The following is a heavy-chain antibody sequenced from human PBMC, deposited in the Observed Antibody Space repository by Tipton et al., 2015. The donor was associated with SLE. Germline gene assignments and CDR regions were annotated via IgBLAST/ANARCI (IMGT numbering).Heavy chain of an antibody. D-gene: IGHD4-23*01. V-gene: IGHV3-66*01. J-gene: IGHJ5*02. CDR2: IYSGGST. CDR1: GFTVSSNY. Sequence: SLRLSCAASGFTVSSNYMSWVRQAPGKGLEWVSVIYSGGSTYYADSVKGRFTISRDNSKNTLYLQMNSLRAEDTAVYYCAREGDYGGNSGWFDPWGQGTLVTFSS. CDR3: AREGDYGGNSGWFDP.